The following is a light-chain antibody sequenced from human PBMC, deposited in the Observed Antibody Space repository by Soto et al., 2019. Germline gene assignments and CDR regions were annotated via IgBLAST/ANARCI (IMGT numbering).Light chain of an antibody. CDR2: KAS. J-gene: IGKJ1*01. V-gene: IGKV1-5*03. Sequence: DIQMTQSPSTLSASVGDRVTITCRASQSISSWLAWYQQKPGKAPKLLIYKASRLETGGPSRFSGSGSGTEFTLTIRSLDAEDFATYYCQEYASYSERTFDQGTKVEIK. CDR1: QSISSW. CDR3: QEYASYSERT.